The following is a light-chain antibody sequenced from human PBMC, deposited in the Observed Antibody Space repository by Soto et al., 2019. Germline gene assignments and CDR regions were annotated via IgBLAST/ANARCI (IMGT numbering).Light chain of an antibody. CDR2: SAS. CDR1: QSINRG. V-gene: IGKV1-5*03. Sequence: DIQMTQSPSTLSASVGERVTIICRASQSINRGLAWYQQKPGKAPKLLIYSASVLQSGGPPRFSGSGSGTEFTLTISSLQPDDFATYFCQQYNRFSWTFGQGTKVEI. J-gene: IGKJ1*01. CDR3: QQYNRFSWT.